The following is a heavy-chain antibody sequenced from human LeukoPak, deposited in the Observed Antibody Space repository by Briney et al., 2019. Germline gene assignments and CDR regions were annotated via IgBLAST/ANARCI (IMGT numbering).Heavy chain of an antibody. D-gene: IGHD6-13*01. Sequence: PGGSLRLSCAASGFTFSSYSMNWVRKAPGKGLEWVSYISSSSSTIYYADSVKGRFTISRDNSKNTLYLQMNSLRAEDTAIYYCAKRGQLWGQGTLVTVSS. CDR2: ISSSSSTI. V-gene: IGHV3-48*01. CDR1: GFTFSSYS. CDR3: AKRGQL. J-gene: IGHJ4*02.